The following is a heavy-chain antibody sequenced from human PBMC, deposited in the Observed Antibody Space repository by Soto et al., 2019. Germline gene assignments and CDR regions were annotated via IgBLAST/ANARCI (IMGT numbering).Heavy chain of an antibody. V-gene: IGHV4-31*03. J-gene: IGHJ6*02. CDR3: ARDGLSSLVPAATHLDV. Sequence: QVQLQESGPGLVKPSQTLSLTCTVSGGSISSGGYYWSWIRQHPGKGLEWIGYIYYSGSTYYNPSLKSRVTISVDTSKNQFSLKLSSVTAADTAVYYCARDGLSSLVPAATHLDVWGQGTTVTVSS. D-gene: IGHD2-2*01. CDR1: GGSISSGGYY. CDR2: IYYSGST.